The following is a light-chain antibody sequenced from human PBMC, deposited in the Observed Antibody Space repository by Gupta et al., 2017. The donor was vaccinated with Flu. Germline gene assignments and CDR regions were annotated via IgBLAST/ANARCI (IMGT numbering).Light chain of an antibody. V-gene: IGLV2-14*01. CDR1: SSDVGGYDY. J-gene: IGLJ3*02. CDR3: SAYAGTSTV. Sequence: SALAQPASVSGSPGQSITISCTGTSSDVGGYDYVSWYQQHPAKDPQLIIYEVRNRPAAVSNRFSGSKSGNTASLTISGLQAEDEDDYYCSAYAGTSTVFGGGTKLTVL. CDR2: EVR.